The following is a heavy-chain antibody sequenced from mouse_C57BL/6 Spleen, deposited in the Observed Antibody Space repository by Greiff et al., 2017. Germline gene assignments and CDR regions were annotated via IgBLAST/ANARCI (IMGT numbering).Heavy chain of an antibody. CDR3: ARTRFDYYGSSYWYFDV. CDR2: INYDGSST. Sequence: EVKLEESEGGLVQPGSSMKLSCTASGFTFSDYYMAWVRQVPEKGLEWVANINYDGSSTYYLDSLKSRFIISRDNAKNILYLQMSSLKSEDTATYYCARTRFDYYGSSYWYFDVWGTGTTVTVSS. D-gene: IGHD1-1*01. J-gene: IGHJ1*03. CDR1: GFTFSDYY. V-gene: IGHV5-16*01.